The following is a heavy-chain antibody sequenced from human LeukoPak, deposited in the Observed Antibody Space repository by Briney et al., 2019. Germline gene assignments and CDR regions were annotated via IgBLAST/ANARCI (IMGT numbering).Heavy chain of an antibody. CDR1: GFTFSSYS. Sequence: GGSLRLSCAASGFTFSSYSMNWVRQAPGKGLEWVSSISSSSSYIYYADSVKGRFTISRDNTKNSLYLQMNSLRAEDTAVYYCARGIPNSYGKDYWGQGTLVTVSS. D-gene: IGHD3-16*01. V-gene: IGHV3-21*01. J-gene: IGHJ4*02. CDR2: ISSSSSYI. CDR3: ARGIPNSYGKDY.